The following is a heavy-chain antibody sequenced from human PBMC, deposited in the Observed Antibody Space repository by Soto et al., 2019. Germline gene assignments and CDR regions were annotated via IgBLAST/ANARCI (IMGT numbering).Heavy chain of an antibody. CDR1: GGSISSGGYY. CDR2: IYYSGST. J-gene: IGHJ5*02. CDR3: ARAQYYDILTLNWFDP. V-gene: IGHV4-31*03. D-gene: IGHD3-9*01. Sequence: PSETLSLTCTVSGGSISSGGYYWSWIRQHPGKGLEWIGYIYYSGSTYYNPSLKSRVTISVDTSKNQFSLKLSSVTAADTAVYYCARAQYYDILTLNWFDPWGQGTLVTLSS.